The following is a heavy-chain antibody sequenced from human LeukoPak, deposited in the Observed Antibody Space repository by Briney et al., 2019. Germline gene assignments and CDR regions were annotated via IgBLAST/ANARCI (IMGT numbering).Heavy chain of an antibody. CDR3: ARDRYYYDSSGPNSYYCYMDV. CDR2: ISSSGSTI. V-gene: IGHV3-11*01. J-gene: IGHJ6*03. Sequence: PGGSLRPSCAASGFTFSDYHMSWIRQAPGKGLEWVSYISSSGSTIYYADSVKGRFTISRDNAKNSLYLQMNSLRAEDTALYYCARDRYYYDSSGPNSYYCYMDVWGKGTTVTISS. CDR1: GFTFSDYH. D-gene: IGHD3-22*01.